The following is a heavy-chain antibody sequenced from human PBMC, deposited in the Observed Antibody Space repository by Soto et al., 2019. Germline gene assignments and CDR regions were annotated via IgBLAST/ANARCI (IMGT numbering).Heavy chain of an antibody. D-gene: IGHD2-21*02. J-gene: IGHJ6*02. CDR3: ARDLWGYCGTDCYPLDV. CDR2: IHYSGST. Sequence: PSETLSLTCTVSGGSISSYYWTWIRQPPGKRLEWIGYIHYSGSTNYSPSLKSRVTISVDTSKKQFSLKLSSVTAADTAVYYCARDLWGYCGTDCYPLDVWGQGTKVTVSS. V-gene: IGHV4-59*12. CDR1: GGSISSYY.